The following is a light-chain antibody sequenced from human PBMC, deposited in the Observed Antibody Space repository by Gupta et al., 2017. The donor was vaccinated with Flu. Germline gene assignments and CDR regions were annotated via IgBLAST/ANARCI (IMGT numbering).Light chain of an antibody. V-gene: IGKV3-20*01. CDR1: QSISSDY. J-gene: IGKJ3*01. CDR2: GAS. CDR3: QQYGLAPFT. Sequence: VLTQSPGTLSLPPGERATFSCRASQSISSDYLACYQKLTGQAPRLLIHGASRRATGIPDRFSGSGSGTDFTLTISRLEPEDSAVYYCQQYGLAPFTFGPGTKVHI.